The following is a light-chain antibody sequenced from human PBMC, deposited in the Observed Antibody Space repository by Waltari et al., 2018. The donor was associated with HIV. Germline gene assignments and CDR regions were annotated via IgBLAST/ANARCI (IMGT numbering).Light chain of an antibody. CDR1: SSNIGAGYD. CDR3: QSYDSSLTGSV. J-gene: IGLJ2*01. V-gene: IGLV1-40*01. Sequence: QSVLTQPPSVSGAPGQRVTISCTGSSSNIGAGYDVHWYQQVPGTAPKLLIYGNNKRPSGLPDRFSASKSGASPSLAITGLQAEDEADYYCQSYDSSLTGSVFGGGTKLTVL. CDR2: GNN.